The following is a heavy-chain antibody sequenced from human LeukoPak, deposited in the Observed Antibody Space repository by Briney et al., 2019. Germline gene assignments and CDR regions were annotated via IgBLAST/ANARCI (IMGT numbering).Heavy chain of an antibody. CDR3: ARADSGYGPWAFDI. J-gene: IGHJ3*02. CDR2: IYSGGST. CDR1: GFIFSRYS. D-gene: IGHD5-12*01. V-gene: IGHV3-53*01. Sequence: PGGSLRLSCAASGFIFSRYSMNWVRQAPGKGLEWVSVIYSGGSTYYADSVKGRFTISRDNSKNTLYLQMNSLRAEDTAVYYCARADSGYGPWAFDIWGQGTMVTVSS.